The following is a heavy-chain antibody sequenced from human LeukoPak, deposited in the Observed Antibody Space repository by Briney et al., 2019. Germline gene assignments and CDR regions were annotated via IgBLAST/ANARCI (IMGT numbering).Heavy chain of an antibody. V-gene: IGHV5-51*01. CDR2: IYPGDSDT. CDR1: GYRFTSYW. Sequence: GESLKISCKGSGYRFTSYWIAWVRQMPGKGLEWMGIIYPGDSDTRYSPSLQGQVTISADKPNSTAYLQWSSLKASDNAMYYCARRDWGSYWYFDLWGRGTLVTVSS. D-gene: IGHD7-27*01. J-gene: IGHJ2*01. CDR3: ARRDWGSYWYFDL.